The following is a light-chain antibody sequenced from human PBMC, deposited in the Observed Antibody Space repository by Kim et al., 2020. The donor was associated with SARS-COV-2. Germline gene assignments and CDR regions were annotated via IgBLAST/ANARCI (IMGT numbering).Light chain of an antibody. Sequence: DNQMTQSPSSLSAYVGDRVTITCRASQSISSFLNWYQQKPGKAPKVLIYAATSLQSGVPSRFSGSGSGTDFTLTISNLQPEDFATYYCQQSYSTPYTFGQGTKLEI. CDR1: QSISSF. CDR3: QQSYSTPYT. J-gene: IGKJ2*01. CDR2: AAT. V-gene: IGKV1-39*01.